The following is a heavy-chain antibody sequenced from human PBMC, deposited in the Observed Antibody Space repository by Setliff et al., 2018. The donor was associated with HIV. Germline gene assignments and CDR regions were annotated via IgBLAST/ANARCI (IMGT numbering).Heavy chain of an antibody. J-gene: IGHJ3*02. CDR1: GFTFSSYS. CDR3: ASDLYSSGWRWGAFDI. V-gene: IGHV3-48*01. CDR2: ISSSSSTI. Sequence: GGSLRLSCAASGFTFSSYSMNWVRQAPGKGLEWVSYISSSSSTIYYADSVKGRFTISRDNAKNSLYLQMNSLRAEDTAVYYCASDLYSSGWRWGAFDIWGQGTMVTVTS. D-gene: IGHD6-19*01.